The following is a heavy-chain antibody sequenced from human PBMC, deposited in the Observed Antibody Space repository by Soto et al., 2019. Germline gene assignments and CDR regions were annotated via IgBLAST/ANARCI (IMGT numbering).Heavy chain of an antibody. CDR1: GFTFSGYG. CDR3: VSWVSAHFDY. J-gene: IGHJ4*02. CDR2: TVDTGGAT. V-gene: IGHV3-23*01. D-gene: IGHD2-8*01. Sequence: SGFTFSGYGMSWVRQAPGKGLEWVSGTVDTGGATYYADPVKGRFTISRDNSRSTLYLRMDSLRAEDTAIYYCVSWVSAHFDYWGQGTLVTVSS.